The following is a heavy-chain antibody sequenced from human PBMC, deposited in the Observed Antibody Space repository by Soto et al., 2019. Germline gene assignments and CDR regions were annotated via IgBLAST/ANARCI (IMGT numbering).Heavy chain of an antibody. V-gene: IGHV3-23*01. CDR3: AKAIDYYYDSSGPRDY. J-gene: IGHJ4*02. Sequence: GGSLRLSCAASGFTFSSYAMSWARQAPGKGLEWVSAISGSGGSTYYADSVKGRFTISRDNSKNTLYLQMNSLRAEDTAVYYCAKAIDYYYDSSGPRDYWGQGTLVTVSS. CDR2: ISGSGGST. CDR1: GFTFSSYA. D-gene: IGHD3-22*01.